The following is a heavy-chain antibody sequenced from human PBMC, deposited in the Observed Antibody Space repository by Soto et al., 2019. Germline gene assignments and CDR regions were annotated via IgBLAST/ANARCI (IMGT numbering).Heavy chain of an antibody. CDR2: ISAYNGNT. CDR1: GYTFTSYG. CDR3: ARVSTVTYSSSWADPNFDY. V-gene: IGHV1-18*01. J-gene: IGHJ4*02. Sequence: GASVKVSCKASGYTFTSYGISWVRQAPGQGLEWMGWISAYNGNTNYAQKLQGRVTMTTDTSTSTAYMELRSLRSDDTAVYYCARVSTVTYSSSWADPNFDYWGQGTLVTVSS. D-gene: IGHD6-13*01.